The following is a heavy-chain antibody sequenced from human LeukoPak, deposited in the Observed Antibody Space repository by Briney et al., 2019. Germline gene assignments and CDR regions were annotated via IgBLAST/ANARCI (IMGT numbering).Heavy chain of an antibody. CDR3: ARLVGLSTTASY. CDR1: GYTFVGYY. Sequence: ASVKVSCKASGYTFVGYYLHWVRQAPGQGLEWMGWNNPTTGGTNYAQKFQDRVTMTRDTSINTAYMELSGLTSDDTAVYYCARLVGLSTTASYWGQGTLVIVSS. J-gene: IGHJ4*02. D-gene: IGHD5/OR15-5a*01. CDR2: NNPTTGGT. V-gene: IGHV1-2*02.